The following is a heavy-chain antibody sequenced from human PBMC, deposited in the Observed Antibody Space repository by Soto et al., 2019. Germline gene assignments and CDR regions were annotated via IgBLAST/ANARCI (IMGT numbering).Heavy chain of an antibody. CDR1: GRSMNTYY. Sequence: PSETLSLTSTGSGRSMNTYYWGWFRQPPGKGLEWIGYIYYSGTTTYSPSLKSRVTIAVDTSKNQFSLKLNSVTAADTAVYYCARLGGYYQAFDQWGQGSLVTVS. J-gene: IGHJ4*02. V-gene: IGHV4-59*08. D-gene: IGHD3-22*01. CDR2: IYYSGTT. CDR3: ARLGGYYQAFDQ.